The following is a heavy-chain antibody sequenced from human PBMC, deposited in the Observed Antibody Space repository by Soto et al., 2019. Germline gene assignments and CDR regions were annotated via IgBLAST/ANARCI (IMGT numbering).Heavy chain of an antibody. V-gene: IGHV1-8*01. J-gene: IGHJ4*02. CDR1: GYTFTSYD. CDR2: MNPNSGNT. CDR3: ARVESYCSSTSCYDFDY. D-gene: IGHD2-2*01. Sequence: QVQLVQSGAEVQKPGASVKVSCKASGYTFTSYDINWVRQATGQGLEWMGWMNPNSGNTGYAQKFQGRVTMTRNTSISTAYMELSSLRSEDTAVYYCARVESYCSSTSCYDFDYWGQGTLVTVSS.